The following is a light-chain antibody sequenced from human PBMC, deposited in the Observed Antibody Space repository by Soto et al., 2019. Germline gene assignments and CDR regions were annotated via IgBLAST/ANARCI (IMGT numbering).Light chain of an antibody. CDR2: EVR. CDR1: SSDVGGYKY. V-gene: IGLV2-14*01. Sequence: QSVLTQPASVSGSPGQSITISCTGTSSDVGGYKYVSWYQQHPGKAPKLMIYEVRNRPSGVYNRFSGSKSGNTATLAISGLQAEDQADYCCSSYTSSSTLVFGRGTKLTVL. J-gene: IGLJ2*01. CDR3: SSYTSSSTLV.